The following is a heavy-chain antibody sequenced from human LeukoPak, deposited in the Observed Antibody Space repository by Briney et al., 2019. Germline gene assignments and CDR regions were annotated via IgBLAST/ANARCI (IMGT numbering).Heavy chain of an antibody. J-gene: IGHJ4*02. V-gene: IGHV3-30*04. CDR2: ISYDGSNK. D-gene: IGHD3-16*01. Sequence: GGSLRLSCAASGFTFSSYAMHWVRQAPGKGLEWVAVISYDGSNKYYADSVKGRFTISRDNSKNTLYLQMNSLRAEDTAVYYCARDTSLDYWGQGTLVTVSS. CDR1: GFTFSSYA. CDR3: ARDTSLDY.